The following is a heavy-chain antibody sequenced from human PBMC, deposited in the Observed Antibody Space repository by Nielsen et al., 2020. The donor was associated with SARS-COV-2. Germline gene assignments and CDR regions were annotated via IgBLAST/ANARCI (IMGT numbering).Heavy chain of an antibody. CDR3: ARDSYYDFWSGSSGRISMGYYFDS. CDR2: IKQDGNEK. D-gene: IGHD3-3*01. V-gene: IGHV3-7*05. Sequence: ETLSLTCAASGFTFNTYWMTWVRQAPGKGLEWVANIKQDGNEKYYVDSVKGRFTISRDNAKNSLYLQMNSLRAEDTAVYYCARDSYYDFWSGSSGRISMGYYFDSWGQGTLVTVSS. CDR1: GFTFNTYW. J-gene: IGHJ4*02.